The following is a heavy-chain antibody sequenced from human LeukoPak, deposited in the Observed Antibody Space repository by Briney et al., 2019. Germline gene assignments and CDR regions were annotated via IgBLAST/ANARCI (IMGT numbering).Heavy chain of an antibody. J-gene: IGHJ4*02. CDR1: GFTFSSFT. D-gene: IGHD2-15*01. CDR3: ARDLLWDY. Sequence: PGGSLRLSCAASGFTFSSFTMVWVRQAPGKGLEWVSSISPTSSYIYCADSLKGRFTISRDNAKNSLYLQMNSLRAEDTAVYYCARDLLWDYWGQGTLVTVSS. V-gene: IGHV3-21*01. CDR2: ISPTSSYI.